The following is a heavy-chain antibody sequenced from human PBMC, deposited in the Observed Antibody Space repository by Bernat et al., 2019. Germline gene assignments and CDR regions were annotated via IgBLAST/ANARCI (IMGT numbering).Heavy chain of an antibody. CDR1: GFTFNKYW. CDR3: SRGYSATYSSCGAFDI. Sequence: EVQLVESGGGLLQPGGSLRLSCAASGFTFNKYWMHWVRQDAGKGLVWVSRINGDGSSTTYADSVKGRFTIFRDNAKNTLYLQMNSLRAEDTAVYFCSRGYSATYSSCGAFDIWGQGTMVTVSS. D-gene: IGHD1-26*01. CDR2: INGDGSST. J-gene: IGHJ3*02. V-gene: IGHV3-74*01.